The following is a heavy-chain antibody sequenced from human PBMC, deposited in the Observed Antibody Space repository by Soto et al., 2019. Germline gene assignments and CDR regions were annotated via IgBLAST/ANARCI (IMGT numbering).Heavy chain of an antibody. CDR2: FYTSGST. CDR3: VLCATAGYFDL. CDR1: GGSLSDYY. V-gene: IGHV4-4*07. J-gene: IGHJ2*01. Sequence: SATLALTCAVSGGSLSDYYWCLIRQPAGKGLEWIGRFYTSGSTDYNPSLKSRVTMSAGTSKNQFSLKVRSVTAADSAVYYCVLCATAGYFDLWGRGTLVTVSP.